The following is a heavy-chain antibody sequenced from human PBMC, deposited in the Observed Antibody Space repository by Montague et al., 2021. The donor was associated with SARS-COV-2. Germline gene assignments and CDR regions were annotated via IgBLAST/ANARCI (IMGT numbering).Heavy chain of an antibody. CDR2: IYEGYTT. V-gene: IGHV4-39*07. CDR3: VTPGKTAVAGQFDY. J-gene: IGHJ4*02. D-gene: IGHD6-19*01. CDR1: GGTIRSTTFY. Sequence: SETLSLTCTVSGGTIRSTTFYWGWIRRTPGKGMEWMGYIYEGYTTDYKPSLKGRVAICLDTPINQCYLKITSLIVAATAIYYCVTPGKTAVAGQFDYWGPGSLVTVSS.